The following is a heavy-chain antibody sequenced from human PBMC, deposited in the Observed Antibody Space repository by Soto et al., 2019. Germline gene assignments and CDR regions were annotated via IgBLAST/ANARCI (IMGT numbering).Heavy chain of an antibody. CDR3: ASGHTQLGIAY. CDR2: MNPNSGNT. D-gene: IGHD2-2*01. V-gene: IGHV1-8*01. J-gene: IGHJ4*02. CDR1: GYTFTSYD. Sequence: ASVKVSCKASGYTFTSYDINWVRQATGQGLEWMGWMNPNSGNTGYAQKFQGRVTMTRSTSISTAYMELSSLRYEDTVVYYCASGHTQLGIAYWGQGSLVTVSS.